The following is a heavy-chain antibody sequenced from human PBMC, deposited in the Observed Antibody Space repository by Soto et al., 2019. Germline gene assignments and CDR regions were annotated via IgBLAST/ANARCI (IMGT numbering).Heavy chain of an antibody. V-gene: IGHV3-23*01. J-gene: IGHJ5*02. CDR3: AKEPLSEGWFDP. Sequence: PGGSLRLSCAASGFTFSSYAMSWVRQAPGKGLEWVSAISGRGGSTYYADSVKGRFTISRDNSRNTLYLQMNSLRAEDTAVYYCAKEPLSEGWFDPWGQGTLVTVSS. CDR1: GFTFSSYA. CDR2: ISGRGGST.